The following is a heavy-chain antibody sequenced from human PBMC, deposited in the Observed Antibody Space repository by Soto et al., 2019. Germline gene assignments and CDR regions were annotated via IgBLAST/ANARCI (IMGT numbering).Heavy chain of an antibody. Sequence: GGSLRLSCAASGFTFSSYAMSWVRQAPGKGLEWVSAISGSGGSTYYADSVKGRFTISRDNSKNTLYLQMNSLRAEDTAVYYCAKDSTEYYYDSSGSRALASTEYFQHWGQGTLVTVSS. D-gene: IGHD3-22*01. CDR2: ISGSGGST. J-gene: IGHJ1*01. CDR1: GFTFSSYA. V-gene: IGHV3-23*01. CDR3: AKDSTEYYYDSSGSRALASTEYFQH.